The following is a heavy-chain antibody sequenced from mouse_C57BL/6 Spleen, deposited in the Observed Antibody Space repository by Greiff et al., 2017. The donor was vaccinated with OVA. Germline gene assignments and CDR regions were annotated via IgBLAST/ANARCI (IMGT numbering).Heavy chain of an antibody. V-gene: IGHV1-61*01. Sequence: QVQLQQPGAELVRPGSSVKLSCKASGYTFTSYWMDWVKQRPGQGLEWIGNIYPSDSETHYNQKFKDKATLTVDKSSSTAYMQLSSLTSEDSAVYYCARGGYYAHYFDYWGQGTTLTVSS. CDR2: IYPSDSET. D-gene: IGHD2-3*01. J-gene: IGHJ2*01. CDR3: ARGGYYAHYFDY. CDR1: GYTFTSYW.